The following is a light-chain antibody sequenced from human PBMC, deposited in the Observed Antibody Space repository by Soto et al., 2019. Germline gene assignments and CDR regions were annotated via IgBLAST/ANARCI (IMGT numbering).Light chain of an antibody. J-gene: IGKJ1*01. V-gene: IGKV3-15*01. Sequence: EIVMTQSPATLSVSPGERATLSCRASQSVNNSLAWYQQKPGQALRLLIYGASTRATGIPARFSGSGSGTEFTLTISSLQSEDFAVYYCQQFNNWPRTFGQGTKVDIK. CDR2: GAS. CDR1: QSVNNS. CDR3: QQFNNWPRT.